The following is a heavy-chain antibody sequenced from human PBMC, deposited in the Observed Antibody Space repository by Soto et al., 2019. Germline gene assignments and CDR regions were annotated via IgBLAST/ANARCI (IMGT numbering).Heavy chain of an antibody. D-gene: IGHD1-1*01. Sequence: QLQLQESGPGLVKPSETLSLTCTVSGGSISSSSYYWGWIRQPPGKGLEWIGSIYYSGSTYYNPSLKSRVTISVDTSKNQFSLKLSSVTAADTAVYYCARHDRTEAYNWNDDAFDIWGQGTMVTVSS. V-gene: IGHV4-39*01. J-gene: IGHJ3*02. CDR3: ARHDRTEAYNWNDDAFDI. CDR1: GGSISSSSYY. CDR2: IYYSGST.